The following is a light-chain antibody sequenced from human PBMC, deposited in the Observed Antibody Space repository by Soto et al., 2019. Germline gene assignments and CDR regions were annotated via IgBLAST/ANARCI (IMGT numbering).Light chain of an antibody. CDR3: QQYNNWPPYT. V-gene: IGKV3-15*01. CDR1: QSVSSN. Sequence: EIVMTQSPATLSVSPGERDTLSCRARQSVSSNLAWYQQKPGQAPRLLIYVASTRATGIPARFSGSGSVKEFTLTISSLQYEDFAVYYCQQYNNWPPYTFGQGTKLEIK. CDR2: VAS. J-gene: IGKJ2*01.